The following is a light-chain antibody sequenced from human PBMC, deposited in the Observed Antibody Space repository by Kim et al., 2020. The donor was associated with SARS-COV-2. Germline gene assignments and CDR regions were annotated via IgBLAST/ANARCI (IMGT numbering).Light chain of an antibody. CDR3: QQSYTNPVT. V-gene: IGKV1-39*01. CDR1: QSISTY. CDR2: GAS. J-gene: IGKJ1*01. Sequence: GDRVTITCRASQSISTYLNWYQQKPGKAPKLLIYGASNLQGGVPSRFSGSGSVTDYTLTISSLQPEDFATYYCQQSYTNPVTFGQGTKVDIK.